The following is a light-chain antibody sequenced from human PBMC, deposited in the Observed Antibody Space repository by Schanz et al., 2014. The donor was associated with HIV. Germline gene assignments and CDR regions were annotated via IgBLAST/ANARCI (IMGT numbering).Light chain of an antibody. J-gene: IGLJ1*01. CDR1: RGDIGSYNY. CDR2: EVN. CDR3: CSYGGSNNYV. V-gene: IGLV2-8*01. Sequence: QSALTQPPSASGSPGQSVTISCAGTRGDIGSYNYVSWYQQRPGKAPRLLIFEVNKRPSGVPDRFSGSKSDNTASLTVSGLQADDETDYYCCSYGGSNNYVFGTGTKLTVL.